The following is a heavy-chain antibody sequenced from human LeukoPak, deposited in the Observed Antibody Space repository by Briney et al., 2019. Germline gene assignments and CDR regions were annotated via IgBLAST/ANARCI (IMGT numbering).Heavy chain of an antibody. CDR2: INPNSGGT. D-gene: IGHD1-1*01. J-gene: IGHJ5*02. CDR3: ARGRTTDWFDP. CDR1: GYTFTGYY. Sequence: ASVKVSCKASGYTFTGYYMHWVRQAPGQGLEWMGWINPNSGGTNYARKFQGWVTMTRDTSISTAYMELSRLRSDDTAVYYCARGRTTDWFDPWGQGTLVTVSS. V-gene: IGHV1-2*04.